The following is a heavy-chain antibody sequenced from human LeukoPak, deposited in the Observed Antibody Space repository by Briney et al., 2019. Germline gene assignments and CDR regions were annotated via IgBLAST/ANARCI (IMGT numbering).Heavy chain of an antibody. V-gene: IGHV4-30-4*01. Sequence: SETLSLTCTVSGGSISSSDYYWSWIRQPPGKGLEWIGYSYYSGSTYYNPSLKSRVTISVDTSKNQFSLKLSSVTAADTAVYYCARRGYGDPHPFDYWGQGTLVTVSS. J-gene: IGHJ4*02. CDR2: SYYSGST. CDR3: ARRGYGDPHPFDY. D-gene: IGHD4-17*01. CDR1: GGSISSSDYY.